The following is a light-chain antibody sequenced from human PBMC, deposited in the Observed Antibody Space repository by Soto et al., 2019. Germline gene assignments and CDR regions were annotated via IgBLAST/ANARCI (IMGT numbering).Light chain of an antibody. J-gene: IGKJ1*01. CDR2: NAS. CDR3: QHYNSYSEA. V-gene: IGKV1-5*03. CDR1: QTISSW. Sequence: DIQMTQSPSTLSGSVGDRVTITCRASQTISSWLAWYQQKPGKAPKLLIYNASTLKSGVPSRFSGSGSGTESTITISSLQPDDFATYYCQHYNSYSEAFGQGTKVDIK.